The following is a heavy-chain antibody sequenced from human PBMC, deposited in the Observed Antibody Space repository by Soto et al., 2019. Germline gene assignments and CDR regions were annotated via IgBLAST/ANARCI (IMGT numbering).Heavy chain of an antibody. CDR3: AKNQGVELVPLATVDWFDP. J-gene: IGHJ5*02. V-gene: IGHV3-23*01. CDR2: ISGSGFKK. CDR1: GFIFENFG. Sequence: SLRLSCAASGFIFENFGMSWVRQAPGKGLEWISSISGSGFKKYYADSVKGRFTISRDNSKSTVYLELNNLSAEDTAVYHCAKNQGVELVPLATVDWFDPWGQGSVVTVSS. D-gene: IGHD1-26*01.